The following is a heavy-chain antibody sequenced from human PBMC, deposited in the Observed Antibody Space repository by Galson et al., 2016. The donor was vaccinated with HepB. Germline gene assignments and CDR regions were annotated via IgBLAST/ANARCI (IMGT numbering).Heavy chain of an antibody. CDR2: ISFDGNNK. V-gene: IGHV3-30*04. CDR1: GFTFSTYA. D-gene: IGHD1-26*01. Sequence: SLRLSCAASGFTFSTYAMHWVRQAPGKGLEWVAVISFDGNNKYYADAVKGRFTISRDNSKNTLYLQMNSLRTEDTAVYYCARDKAAVGWEQLGYWGQGAPVTVSS. J-gene: IGHJ4*02. CDR3: ARDKAAVGWEQLGY.